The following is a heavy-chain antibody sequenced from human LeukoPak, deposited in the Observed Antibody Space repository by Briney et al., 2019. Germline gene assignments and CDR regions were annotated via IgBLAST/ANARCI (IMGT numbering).Heavy chain of an antibody. CDR3: ARVLRRSFGVAAVGTLNY. CDR2: INPKSGDT. V-gene: IGHV1-2*02. Sequence: PSVKVSCKASGFALTGYFMHWVRQAPGQGLEWMGWINPKSGDTNYAHKFQGRVTLTRDTSISTAYMELSRLRSDDTAVYYCARVLRRSFGVAAVGTLNYWGQGTLVTVSS. J-gene: IGHJ4*02. CDR1: GFALTGYF. D-gene: IGHD6-13*01.